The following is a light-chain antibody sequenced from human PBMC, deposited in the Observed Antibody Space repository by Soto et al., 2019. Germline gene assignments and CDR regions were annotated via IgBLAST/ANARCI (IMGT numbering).Light chain of an antibody. J-gene: IGLJ2*01. Sequence: QSVLTQPPSVYAAPGQKITISCSASSNYIGNNYVSWYQQLPGTAPKLLIYDNNKRPSGIPDRFSGSKSGTSATLGISGFQTGDEADYYCGTWDSSLSAVVFGGGTKVTVL. V-gene: IGLV1-51*01. CDR2: DNN. CDR1: SNYIGNNY. CDR3: GTWDSSLSAVV.